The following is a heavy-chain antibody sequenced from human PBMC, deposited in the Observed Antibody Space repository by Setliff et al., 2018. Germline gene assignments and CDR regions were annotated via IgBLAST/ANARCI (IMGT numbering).Heavy chain of an antibody. J-gene: IGHJ5*02. D-gene: IGHD2-2*03. CDR1: GFTFSSYA. CDR2: ISGSGGST. V-gene: IGHV3-23*01. CDR3: ARDGYPGTS. Sequence: GGSLRLSCAASGFTFSSYAMSWVRQAPGKGLEWVSAISGSGGSTFYTDSVKGRFAISRDNARNSLYLQMNSLRAEDTAVYYCARDGYPGTSWGQGTLVTVSS.